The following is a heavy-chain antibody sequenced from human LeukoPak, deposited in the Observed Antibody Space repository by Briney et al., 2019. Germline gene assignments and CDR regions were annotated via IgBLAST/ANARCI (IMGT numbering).Heavy chain of an antibody. CDR2: IYYSGST. D-gene: IGHD3-3*01. V-gene: IGHV4-61*01. CDR1: GGSVSSGSYY. Sequence: SETLSLTCTVSGGSVSSGSYYWSWIRQPPGKGLEWIGYIYYSGSTNYNPSLKSRVTISVDTSKNQFSLKLSSVTAADTAVYHFARIAIFGVVITGAFDIWGQGTMVTVSS. J-gene: IGHJ3*02. CDR3: ARIAIFGVVITGAFDI.